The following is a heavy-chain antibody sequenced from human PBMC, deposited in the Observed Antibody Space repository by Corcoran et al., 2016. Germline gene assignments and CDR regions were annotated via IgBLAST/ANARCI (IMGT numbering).Heavy chain of an antibody. J-gene: IGHJ3*01. Sequence: EVQLVESGGGLVQPGGSLRLSCAASGFTFSSHWVAWFRQTPGKRLEWLANINQDESTKNYADSVKGRFTVSRDNGKNSLYLQMHSLRAEDTALYLCARDVLGGAHDLWGQGTMVIVSS. CDR1: GFTFSSHW. D-gene: IGHD3-16*01. CDR3: ARDVLGGAHDL. CDR2: INQDESTK. V-gene: IGHV3-7*03.